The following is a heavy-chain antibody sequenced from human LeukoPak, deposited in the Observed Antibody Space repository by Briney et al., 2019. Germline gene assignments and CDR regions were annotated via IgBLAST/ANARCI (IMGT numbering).Heavy chain of an antibody. CDR1: GGSISSYY. J-gene: IGHJ5*02. CDR3: ARDRAYCSSTSCYWLGWFDP. V-gene: IGHV4-59*01. D-gene: IGHD2-2*01. CDR2: IYYSGST. Sequence: SETLSLTCTVSGGSISSYYWSWIRQPPGKGLEWIGCIYYSGSTNYNPSLKSRVTISVDTSKNQFSLKLSSVTAADTAVYYCARDRAYCSSTSCYWLGWFDPWGQGTLVTVSS.